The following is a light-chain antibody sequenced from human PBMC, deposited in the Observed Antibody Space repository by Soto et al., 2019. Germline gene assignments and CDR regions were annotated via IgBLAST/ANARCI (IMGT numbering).Light chain of an antibody. V-gene: IGKV3-11*01. CDR3: QQRSNWPST. CDR1: QSVSSY. Sequence: EIVLTQSPATLSLSPGERATLSCRASQSVSSYLAWYQQKPGQAPRLLIYDASNRATGIPARFSGSGSGTDFTLTISSLEPEYFAVYYCQQRSNWPSTVGGGTKVEIK. J-gene: IGKJ4*01. CDR2: DAS.